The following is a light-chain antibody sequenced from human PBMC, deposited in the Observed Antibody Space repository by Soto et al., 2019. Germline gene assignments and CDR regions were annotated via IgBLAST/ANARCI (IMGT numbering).Light chain of an antibody. J-gene: IGLJ1*01. CDR3: QSYDSSLNGYV. Sequence: QSVLTQPPSVSGAPGQRVTIPRTGSPPNIGGAYDVHRYQKLPGKPPKNLMYVDKYRPPGVPNQFSGSRSGTSASLPITGLQSEDEADYYCQSYDSSLNGYVFGTGTQLTVL. CDR1: PPNIGGAYD. V-gene: IGLV1-40*01. CDR2: VDK.